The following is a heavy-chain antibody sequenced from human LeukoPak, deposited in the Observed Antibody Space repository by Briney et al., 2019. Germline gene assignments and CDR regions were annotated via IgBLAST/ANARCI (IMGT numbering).Heavy chain of an antibody. CDR1: GFTFSSYG. D-gene: IGHD1-1*01. V-gene: IGHV3-30*02. CDR2: ISFSGSNV. J-gene: IGHJ4*02. CDR3: AKPTTGSPTAAGLDY. Sequence: PGGSLRLSCAASGFTFSSYGMYWVRQAPGKGLEWVSYISFSGSNVHYADSVKGRFTISRDNSKSTLFLQMNSLRPEDTAVYYCAKPTTGSPTAAGLDYWGQGILVTASS.